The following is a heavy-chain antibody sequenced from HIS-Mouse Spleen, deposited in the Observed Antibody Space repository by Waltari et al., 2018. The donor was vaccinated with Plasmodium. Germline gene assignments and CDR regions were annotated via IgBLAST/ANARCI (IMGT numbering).Heavy chain of an antibody. CDR2: IYYSGST. V-gene: IGHV4-39*07. Sequence: QLQLQESGPGLVKPSETLSLTCTVSGGSISSSSYYWGWNRQPPGKGLEWIGSIYYSGSTYYNPSLKSRVTISVDTSKNQFSLKLSSVTAADTAVYYCARGRGYSYGDAFDIWGQGTMVTVSS. CDR1: GGSISSSSYY. J-gene: IGHJ3*02. D-gene: IGHD5-18*01. CDR3: ARGRGYSYGDAFDI.